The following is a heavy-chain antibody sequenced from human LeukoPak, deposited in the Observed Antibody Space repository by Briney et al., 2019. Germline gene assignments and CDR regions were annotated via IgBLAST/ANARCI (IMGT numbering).Heavy chain of an antibody. J-gene: IGHJ4*02. Sequence: PGGSLRLSCAASGFTFSSYAMHWVRQAPGKGLEWVAVISYDGSNKQYADSVKGRFTISRDNSKNTLYLQMDSLRTEDTALYYCARARSYSSPLDYWGQGTLVTVPS. CDR3: ARARSYSSPLDY. D-gene: IGHD6-13*01. CDR1: GFTFSSYA. V-gene: IGHV3-30-3*01. CDR2: ISYDGSNK.